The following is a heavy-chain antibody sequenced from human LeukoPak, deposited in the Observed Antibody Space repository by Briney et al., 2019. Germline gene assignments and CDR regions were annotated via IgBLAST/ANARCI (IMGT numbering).Heavy chain of an antibody. CDR1: GFTFSSYG. CDR2: IWYDGSNK. J-gene: IGHJ4*02. CDR3: ARVPGYSSGWYYFDY. D-gene: IGHD6-19*01. Sequence: QSGGSLRLSCAASGFTFSSYGMHWVRQALGKGLEWVAVIWYDGSNKYYADSVKGRFTISRDNSKNTLYLQMNSLRAEDTAVYYCARVPGYSSGWYYFDYWGQGTLVTVSS. V-gene: IGHV3-33*01.